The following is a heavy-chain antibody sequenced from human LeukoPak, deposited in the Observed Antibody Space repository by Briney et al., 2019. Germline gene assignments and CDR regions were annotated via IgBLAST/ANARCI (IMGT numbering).Heavy chain of an antibody. Sequence: PGGSLRLSCSASGFTFSDYALHWVRQAPGKGLEYVSAISSNGGSTYYADSVKGRFTISRDNSKNTLYLQMSSLRAEDTAVYYCVKAGCSSTRCYGNYWGQGTLVTVSS. CDR3: VKAGCSSTRCYGNY. V-gene: IGHV3-64D*09. D-gene: IGHD2-2*01. CDR2: ISSNGGST. J-gene: IGHJ4*02. CDR1: GFTFSDYA.